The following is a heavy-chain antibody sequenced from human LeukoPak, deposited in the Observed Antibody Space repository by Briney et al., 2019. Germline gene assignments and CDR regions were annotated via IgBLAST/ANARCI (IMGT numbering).Heavy chain of an antibody. CDR3: ARDLYSSSWFDY. Sequence: SETLSLTCAVYGGSFSGYYWSWIRQPAGKGLEWIGRIYTSGSTNYNPSLKSRVTMSVDTSKNQFSLKLSSVTAADTAVYYCARDLYSSSWFDYWGQGTLVTVSS. D-gene: IGHD6-13*01. V-gene: IGHV4-4*07. CDR1: GGSFSGYY. J-gene: IGHJ5*01. CDR2: IYTSGST.